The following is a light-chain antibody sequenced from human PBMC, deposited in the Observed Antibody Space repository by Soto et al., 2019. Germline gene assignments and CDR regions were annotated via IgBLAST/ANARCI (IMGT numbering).Light chain of an antibody. J-gene: IGKJ1*01. V-gene: IGKV1-5*01. CDR1: ESVTIW. Sequence: DIQLTQSPSSLSASVGDRVTITCRASESVTIWLAWYQQKPGKAPRLLIYDASTLEGGVPSRFSASGSGTEFTLTISSLQPDDFATYYCEQYYSRSPWTFGQGTKIEIK. CDR3: EQYYSRSPWT. CDR2: DAS.